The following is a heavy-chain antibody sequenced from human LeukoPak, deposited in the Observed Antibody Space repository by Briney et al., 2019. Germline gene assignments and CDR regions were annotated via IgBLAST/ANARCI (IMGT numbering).Heavy chain of an antibody. CDR1: GFTFSSYA. Sequence: GGSLRLSCAASGFTFSSYAMSWVRQAPGKGLEWVSAISGSGGSTYYADSVKGRFTISRDNSKNPLYLQMNSLRAEDTAVYYCAKDGQSIAAAGNWFDPWGQGTLVTVSS. CDR3: AKDGQSIAAAGNWFDP. J-gene: IGHJ5*02. D-gene: IGHD6-13*01. CDR2: ISGSGGST. V-gene: IGHV3-23*01.